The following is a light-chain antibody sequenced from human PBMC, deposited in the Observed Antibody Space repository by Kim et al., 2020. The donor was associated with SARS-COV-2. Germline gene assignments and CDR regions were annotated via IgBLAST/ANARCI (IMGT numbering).Light chain of an antibody. J-gene: IGLJ3*02. CDR3: GADHGSGSNFVHWV. CDR2: VGAGGIVG. CDR1: SGYSTYQ. V-gene: IGLV9-49*01. Sequence: PLSSGYSTYQADWYQPRPGKGPRFVMRVGAGGIVGSKGDGIPDRFSVLGSGLNRYLTIKNIQEEDESDYHCGADHGSGSNFVHWVFGGGPKLTVL.